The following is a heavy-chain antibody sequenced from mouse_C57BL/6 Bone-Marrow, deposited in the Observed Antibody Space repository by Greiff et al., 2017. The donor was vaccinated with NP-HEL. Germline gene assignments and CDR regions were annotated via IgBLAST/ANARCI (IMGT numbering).Heavy chain of an antibody. J-gene: IGHJ2*01. CDR3: ARSRGYYDY. Sequence: QVQLKQPGAELVKPGASVKLSCKASGYTFTSYWMHWVKQRPGQGLEWIGMIHPNSGSTNSNEKFKSKATLTVDKSSSTAYMQLSSLTSEDSAVYYCARSRGYYDYWGQGTTLTVSS. D-gene: IGHD2-3*01. CDR2: IHPNSGST. CDR1: GYTFTSYW. V-gene: IGHV1-64*01.